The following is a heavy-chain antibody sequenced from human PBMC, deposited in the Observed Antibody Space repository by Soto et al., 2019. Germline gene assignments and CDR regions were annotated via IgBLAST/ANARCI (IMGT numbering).Heavy chain of an antibody. CDR3: ARDGIVFVAKINIFNN. D-gene: IGHD5-12*01. CDR1: GYTFSNYW. J-gene: IGHJ4*02. CDR2: IKPDGTEK. Sequence: GASVKVSCKASGYTFSNYWMTWVRQAPGKGLEWVANIKPDGTEKYYVDSVKGRFTISRDNAKNSLFLQMNSLRAEDTAVYYCARDGIVFVAKINIFNNGGQGTRVTVSS. V-gene: IGHV3-7*01.